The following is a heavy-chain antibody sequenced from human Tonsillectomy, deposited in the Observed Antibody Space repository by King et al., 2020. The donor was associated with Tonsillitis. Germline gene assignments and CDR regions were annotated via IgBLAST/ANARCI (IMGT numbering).Heavy chain of an antibody. CDR2: IYYSGST. CDR3: ARQGVVVPALLPYYMDV. J-gene: IGHJ6*03. D-gene: IGHD2-2*01. Sequence: QLQESGPGLVKPSETLSLTCTVSGGSISSSSYYWGWIRQPPGKGLEWIGSIYYSGSTYYNPSLKSRVTISVDTSKNQFSLKLSSVTAADTAVYYCARQGVVVPALLPYYMDVWGQGTTVTVSS. CDR1: GGSISSSSYY. V-gene: IGHV4-39*01.